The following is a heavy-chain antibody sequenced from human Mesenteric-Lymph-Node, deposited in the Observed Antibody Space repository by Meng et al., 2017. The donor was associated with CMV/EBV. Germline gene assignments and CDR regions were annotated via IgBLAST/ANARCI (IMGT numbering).Heavy chain of an antibody. CDR3: ARDKDYYENSVYYDALDI. J-gene: IGHJ3*02. D-gene: IGHD3-22*01. Sequence: GESLKISCAASGFPFRSYNMNWVRQAPGKGLEWVSSITSSGSHMYYADSVKGRFTISRDNAGSSLFLQMNSLRGEDTAVYYCARDKDYYENSVYYDALDIWGQGTMVTVSS. CDR2: ITSSGSHM. V-gene: IGHV3-21*01. CDR1: GFPFRSYN.